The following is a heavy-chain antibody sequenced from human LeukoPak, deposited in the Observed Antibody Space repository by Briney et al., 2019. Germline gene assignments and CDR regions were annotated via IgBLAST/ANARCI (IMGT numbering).Heavy chain of an antibody. D-gene: IGHD5-12*01. V-gene: IGHV1-18*01. CDR2: ISAYNGNT. CDR1: GYTFTSYG. Sequence: ASVKVSCKASGYTFTSYGISWARQAPGQGLEWMGWISAYNGNTNYAQKLQGRVTMTTDTSTSTAYMELRSLRSDDTAVYYCATGAPLGYSGYDGYYYFDYWGQGTLVTVSS. CDR3: ATGAPLGYSGYDGYYYFDY. J-gene: IGHJ4*02.